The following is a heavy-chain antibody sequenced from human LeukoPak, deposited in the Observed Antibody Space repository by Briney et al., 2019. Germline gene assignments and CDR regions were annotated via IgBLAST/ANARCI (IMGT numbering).Heavy chain of an antibody. D-gene: IGHD6-19*01. CDR1: RFTFSSYG. J-gene: IGHJ4*02. Sequence: GGSLRLSCAASRFTFSSYGMHWVRQTPGKGPEWVAFIRHDGSYQQYADSVKGRFTVSRDNSKDTVYLQMNSLRTEDTAVYYCAKNQDSSDYPRDFDYWGQGTLVTVSS. V-gene: IGHV3-30*02. CDR2: IRHDGSYQ. CDR3: AKNQDSSDYPRDFDY.